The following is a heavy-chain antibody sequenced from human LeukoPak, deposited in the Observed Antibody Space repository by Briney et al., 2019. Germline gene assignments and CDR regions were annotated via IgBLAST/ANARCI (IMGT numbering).Heavy chain of an antibody. Sequence: GGSLRLSCAASGFTFSSYGMSWVRQAPGKGLEWVSAISGSGGSTYYADSVKGRFTISRDNSKNTLYLQMNSLRAEDTAVYYCAKDKLLWFGELFTPNWFDPWGQGTLVTVSS. D-gene: IGHD3-10*01. J-gene: IGHJ5*02. CDR1: GFTFSSYG. V-gene: IGHV3-23*01. CDR3: AKDKLLWFGELFTPNWFDP. CDR2: ISGSGGST.